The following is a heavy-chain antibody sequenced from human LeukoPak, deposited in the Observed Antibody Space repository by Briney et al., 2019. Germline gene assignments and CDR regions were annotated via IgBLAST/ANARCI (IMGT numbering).Heavy chain of an antibody. CDR1: GFTFSSYS. J-gene: IGHJ4*02. CDR2: ISSSSSYI. CDR3: ARSYSSSWYYFDY. Sequence: PGGSLRLSCAASGFTFSSYSMNWVRQAPGKGLEWVSSISSSSSYIYYADSVKGRFTISRDNAKNSLYLQMNSLRAEGTAVYYCARSYSSSWYYFDYWGQGTLVTVSS. D-gene: IGHD6-13*01. V-gene: IGHV3-21*01.